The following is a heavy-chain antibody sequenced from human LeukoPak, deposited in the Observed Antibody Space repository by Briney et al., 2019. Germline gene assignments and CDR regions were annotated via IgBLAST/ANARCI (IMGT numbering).Heavy chain of an antibody. CDR2: INPNSGGT. D-gene: IGHD2-2*01. Sequence: ASVKVSCKASGYTFTGCYMHWVRQAPGQGLEWMGWINPNSGGTNYAQKFQGRVTMTRDTSTSTAYMELSRLRSDDTAVYYCARDWDCSSTSCLRGGAYYYMDVWGKGTTVTVSS. J-gene: IGHJ6*03. CDR1: GYTFTGCY. CDR3: ARDWDCSSTSCLRGGAYYYMDV. V-gene: IGHV1-2*02.